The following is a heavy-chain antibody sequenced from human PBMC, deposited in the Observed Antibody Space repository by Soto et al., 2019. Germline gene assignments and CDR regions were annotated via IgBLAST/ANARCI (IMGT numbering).Heavy chain of an antibody. J-gene: IGHJ4*02. CDR3: ASVRSIARGGFDY. Sequence: QLQLQESGSGLVKPSQTLSLICAVSGGSISSGGYSWSWIRQPPGKGLEWIGYIYHNEYTYYNPSLKSRVTISVDRSKNQFSLKLSSVTAADTAVYYCASVRSIARGGFDYWGQGTLVTVSS. D-gene: IGHD2-15*01. CDR2: IYHNEYT. V-gene: IGHV4-30-2*01. CDR1: GGSISSGGYS.